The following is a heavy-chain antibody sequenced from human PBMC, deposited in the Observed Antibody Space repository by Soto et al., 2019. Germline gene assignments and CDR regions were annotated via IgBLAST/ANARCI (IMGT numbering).Heavy chain of an antibody. CDR3: ARDYYDSDPTDY. D-gene: IGHD3-22*01. CDR1: GFTFSSYA. J-gene: IGHJ4*02. CDR2: ISYDGSNK. Sequence: QVKLVESGGGVVQPGRSLRLSCAASGFTFSSYAMHWVRQAPGKGLEWVAVISYDGSNKYYADSVKGRFTISRDNSKNTLYLQMNSLRAEDTAVYYCARDYYDSDPTDYWGQGTLVTVSS. V-gene: IGHV3-30-3*01.